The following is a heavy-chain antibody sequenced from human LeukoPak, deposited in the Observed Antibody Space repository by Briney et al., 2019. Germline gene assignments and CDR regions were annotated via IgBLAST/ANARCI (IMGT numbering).Heavy chain of an antibody. J-gene: IGHJ4*02. Sequence: PSETLSLTCTVSGDSISGSSYYWTWVRQPPGKGLEWVASISYSGRTYYKPSLKSRVTISVDTSKNQFSLKLNSVTAADTAVYYCAKDRTEYYYDSSGYDYWGQGTLVTVSS. CDR2: ISYSGRT. D-gene: IGHD3-22*01. CDR1: GDSISGSSYY. CDR3: AKDRTEYYYDSSGYDY. V-gene: IGHV4-39*07.